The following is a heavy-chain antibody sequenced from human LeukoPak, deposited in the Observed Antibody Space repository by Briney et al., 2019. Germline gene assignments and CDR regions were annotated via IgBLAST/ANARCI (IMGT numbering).Heavy chain of an antibody. Sequence: GGSLRLSCAASGFTFSSYAVSWVRQAPGKGLEWVSAISGSGGSTCYADSVKGRFTISRDNSKKTLYLQMNSLRGEDTAVYYCAKDIYSSSSLFDYWGQGTLVTVSS. J-gene: IGHJ4*02. CDR3: AKDIYSSSSLFDY. D-gene: IGHD6-6*01. CDR1: GFTFSSYA. CDR2: ISGSGGST. V-gene: IGHV3-23*01.